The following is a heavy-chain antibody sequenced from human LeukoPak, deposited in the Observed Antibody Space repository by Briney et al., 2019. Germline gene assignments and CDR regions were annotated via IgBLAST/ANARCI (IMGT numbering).Heavy chain of an antibody. CDR3: ARAETTVARGWFDP. J-gene: IGHJ5*02. D-gene: IGHD4-23*01. Sequence: GRSLRLSCAASGFTFSSYSMNWVRQAPGKGLEWVSSISSSSSYIYYADSVKGRFTLSRDNAKNSLYLQMNSLRAEDTAVYYCARAETTVARGWFDPWGQGTLVTVSS. V-gene: IGHV3-21*01. CDR2: ISSSSSYI. CDR1: GFTFSSYS.